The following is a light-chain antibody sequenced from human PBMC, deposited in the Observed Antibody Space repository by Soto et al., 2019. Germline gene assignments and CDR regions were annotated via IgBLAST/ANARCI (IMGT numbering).Light chain of an antibody. V-gene: IGKV3-15*01. CDR3: QQYNNWPPWT. CDR2: GAP. CDR1: QSVSSN. Sequence: EIVMTQSPATLSVSPGERTTLSCRASQSVSSNLAWYQQKPGQAPRLLIYGAPTRATGIPARSSGSRSGTEFTLTISSLQSEDFAVYYCQQYNNWPPWTFGQGTKVEIK. J-gene: IGKJ1*01.